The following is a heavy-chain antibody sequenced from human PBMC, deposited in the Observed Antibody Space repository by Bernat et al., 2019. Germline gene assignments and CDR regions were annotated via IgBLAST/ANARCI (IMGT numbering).Heavy chain of an antibody. J-gene: IGHJ4*02. V-gene: IGHV4-59*08. D-gene: IGHD1-26*01. Sequence: QVQLQESGPGLVKPSETLSLTCTVAGGSISSYYWSWIRQPPGKGLEWIGYIYYSGSTNYNPSLKSRVTISVDTPKNQFSLKLSSVTAADTAVYYCASQGGRYFPLDYWGPGTLVTVSS. CDR2: IYYSGST. CDR1: GGSISSYY. CDR3: ASQGGRYFPLDY.